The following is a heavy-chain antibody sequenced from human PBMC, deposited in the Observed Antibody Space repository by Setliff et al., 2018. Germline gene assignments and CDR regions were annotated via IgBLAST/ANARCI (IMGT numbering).Heavy chain of an antibody. V-gene: IGHV1-18*01. CDR2: ISAYNGNT. CDR3: AGDVITFGGVIVYFDH. Sequence: ASVKVSCKASGYTFTSYGISWVRQAPGQGLEWMGWISAYNGNTNYAQKLQGRVTMTTDTSTSTAYMELRSLRSDDTAVYYCAGDVITFGGVIVYFDHWGQGTLVTVSS. J-gene: IGHJ4*02. D-gene: IGHD3-16*02. CDR1: GYTFTSYG.